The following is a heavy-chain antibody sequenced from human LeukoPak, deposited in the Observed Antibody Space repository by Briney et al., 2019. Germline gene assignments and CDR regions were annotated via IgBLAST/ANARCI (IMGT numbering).Heavy chain of an antibody. D-gene: IGHD3-22*01. V-gene: IGHV1-18*01. J-gene: IGHJ4*02. CDR1: GYTFTNYG. CDR3: AREWRVYDSSGPAGY. CDR2: ISAYNGNT. Sequence: ASVKVSCKASGYTFTNYGFNWVRQAPGQGLEWMGWISAYNGNTNYAQKLQGRVTMTTDTSTSTAYMELRSLRSDDTAVYYCAREWRVYDSSGPAGYWGQGTLVTVSS.